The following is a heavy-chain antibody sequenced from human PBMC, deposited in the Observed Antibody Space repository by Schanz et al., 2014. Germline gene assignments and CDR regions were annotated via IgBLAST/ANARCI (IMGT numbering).Heavy chain of an antibody. Sequence: QLMQSGSEVRKPGASVKVSCKASGYIFGSHGMTWVRQAPGQGPELLGWINAHTGNTQYAQKFQRRVNLTSNTGTTTVHLKLTRLSTRDTAIYYCARFPIATYDYNSPGAFDISGQGTRVTVSS. V-gene: IGHV1-18*01. CDR2: INAHTGNT. CDR3: ARFPIATYDYNSPGAFDI. D-gene: IGHD3-10*01. CDR1: GYIFGSHG. J-gene: IGHJ3*02.